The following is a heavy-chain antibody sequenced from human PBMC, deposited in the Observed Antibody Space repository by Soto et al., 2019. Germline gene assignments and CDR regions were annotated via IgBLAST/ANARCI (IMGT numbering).Heavy chain of an antibody. V-gene: IGHV1-69*12. J-gene: IGHJ6*02. CDR3: AKDIVVVVAATGHYYYGMDV. CDR1: GGTFSSYA. D-gene: IGHD2-15*01. Sequence: QVQLVQSGAEVKKPGSSVKVSCKASGGTFSSYAISWVRQAPGQGLEWMGGIIPIFGTANYAQKFQGRVTITADESTSTXYXXLSSLRSEDTAVYYCAKDIVVVVAATGHYYYGMDVWGQGTTVTVSS. CDR2: IIPIFGTA.